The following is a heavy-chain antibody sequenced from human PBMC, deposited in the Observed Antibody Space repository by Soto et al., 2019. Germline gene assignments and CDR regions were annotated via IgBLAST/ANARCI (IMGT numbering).Heavy chain of an antibody. CDR2: ISGSGGST. V-gene: IGHV3-23*01. CDR1: GFTFSSYA. D-gene: IGHD4-17*01. J-gene: IGHJ6*02. CDR3: AKTYTVRYYYGMDV. Sequence: VQLLESGGGWVQPGGSLRLSCAASGFTFSSYAMRWVRQAPGTGLEWVSAISGSGGSTYYADSVKGRFTISRDNSKNTLYLQMNSLRAEDTAVYYCAKTYTVRYYYGMDVWGQGTTVTVSS.